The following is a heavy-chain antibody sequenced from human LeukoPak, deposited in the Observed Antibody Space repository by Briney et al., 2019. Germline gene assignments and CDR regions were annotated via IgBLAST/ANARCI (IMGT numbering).Heavy chain of an antibody. CDR2: IWYDGSNK. Sequence: GGSLRLSCAASGFTFSNYGMHWVRQAPGRGLEWVAVIWYDGSNKYYADSVKGRFTISRDNSKNTLYLQMNSLRAEDTAVYYCARVSIAAAGYYYYGMDVWGQGTTVTVSS. J-gene: IGHJ6*02. D-gene: IGHD6-13*01. V-gene: IGHV3-33*01. CDR3: ARVSIAAAGYYYYGMDV. CDR1: GFTFSNYG.